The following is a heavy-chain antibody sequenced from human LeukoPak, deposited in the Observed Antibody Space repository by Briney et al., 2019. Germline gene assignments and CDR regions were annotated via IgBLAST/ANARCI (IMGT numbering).Heavy chain of an antibody. Sequence: GGSLRLSCAASGFTFSNYWMTWVRQAPGKGLEWVANIKQDESEKNYVDSVKGRFTISRDNAKNSLYLQMNSLRAEDTAVYFCARYWDGSGSFNLFDYWGQGTLVTVSS. D-gene: IGHD3-10*01. CDR3: ARYWDGSGSFNLFDY. CDR1: GFTFSNYW. V-gene: IGHV3-7*04. CDR2: IKQDESEK. J-gene: IGHJ4*02.